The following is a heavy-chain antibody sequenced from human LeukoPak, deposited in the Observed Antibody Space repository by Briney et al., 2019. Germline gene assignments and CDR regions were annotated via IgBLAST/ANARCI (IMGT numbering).Heavy chain of an antibody. Sequence: ASETLSLTCAVYGGSFSGYCWSWIRQPPGKGLEWIGEINHSGSTNYNPSLKSRVTISVDTSKNQFSLKLSSVTAADTAVYYCARGPIEDYYDTSGLDYWGQGTLVTVSS. V-gene: IGHV4-34*01. D-gene: IGHD3-22*01. CDR3: ARGPIEDYYDTSGLDY. CDR1: GGSFSGYC. CDR2: INHSGST. J-gene: IGHJ4*02.